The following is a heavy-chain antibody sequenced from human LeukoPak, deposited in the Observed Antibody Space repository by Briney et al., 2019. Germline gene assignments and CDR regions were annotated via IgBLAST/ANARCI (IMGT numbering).Heavy chain of an antibody. J-gene: IGHJ4*02. CDR3: TRAGHNDYGGNSEDY. CDR2: IIPIFGIA. Sequence: GASVKVSCKASGGSFNNYAISWVRQAPGQGLEWMGRIIPIFGIANSAQKFQGRVTITADKSTNTAYMELSSLRSEDTAVYYYTRAGHNDYGGNSEDYWGQGTLVTVSS. D-gene: IGHD4-23*01. CDR1: GGSFNNYA. V-gene: IGHV1-69*04.